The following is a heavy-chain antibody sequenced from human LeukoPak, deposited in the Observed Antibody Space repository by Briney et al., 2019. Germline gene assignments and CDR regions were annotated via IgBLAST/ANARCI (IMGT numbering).Heavy chain of an antibody. CDR3: ARDPIAAAGNFDY. CDR2: IYYSGST. D-gene: IGHD6-13*01. V-gene: IGHV4-61*08. CDR1: GGSISSGDYY. J-gene: IGHJ4*02. Sequence: KPSETLSLTCTVSGGSISSGDYYWSWIRQPPGKGLEWIGYIYYSGSTNYNPSLKSRVTISVDTSKNQFSLKLSSVTAADTAVYYCARDPIAAAGNFDYWGQGILVTVSS.